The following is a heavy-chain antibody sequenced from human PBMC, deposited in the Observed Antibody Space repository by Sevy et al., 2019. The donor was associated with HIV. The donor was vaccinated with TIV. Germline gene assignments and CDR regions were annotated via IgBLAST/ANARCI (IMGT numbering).Heavy chain of an antibody. CDR3: ARDLEFYDYGDYGPAFMPDY. CDR1: GFTFSTYG. J-gene: IGHJ4*02. CDR2: IWFDESNT. D-gene: IGHD4-17*01. V-gene: IGHV3-33*01. Sequence: GGSLRLSCAASGFTFSTYGMHWVRQAPGKGLERVAVIWFDESNTYYADSVKGRFTISRDIAKNTLHLQMNSLRAEDTAVYYCARDLEFYDYGDYGPAFMPDYWGQGTLVTVSS.